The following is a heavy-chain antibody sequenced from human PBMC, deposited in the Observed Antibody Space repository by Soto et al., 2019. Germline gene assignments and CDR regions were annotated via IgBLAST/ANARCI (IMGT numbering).Heavy chain of an antibody. Sequence: SETLSLTCTVSGAPISSGVYYWSWIRQPPGKGLEWIGYIYYSGSTYHNPSLKSRVTISVDTSKNQFSLKLSSVTAADTAVYYCARRVDYVWGSYRYSPYFDYWGQGTLVTVSS. CDR3: ARRVDYVWGSYRYSPYFDY. V-gene: IGHV4-30-4*01. J-gene: IGHJ4*02. CDR2: IYYSGST. CDR1: GAPISSGVYY. D-gene: IGHD3-16*02.